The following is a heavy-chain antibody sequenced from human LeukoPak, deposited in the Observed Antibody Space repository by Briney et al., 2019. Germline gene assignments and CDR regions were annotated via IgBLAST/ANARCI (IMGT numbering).Heavy chain of an antibody. Sequence: GASVKVSCKASGYTFTSYAMNWVRQAPGQGLEWMGWINTNTGNPTYAQGFTGRFVFSLDTSVSTAYLQISSLKAEDTAVYYCARDYGSGPYYYYGMDVWGQGTTVTVSS. CDR3: ARDYGSGPYYYYGMDV. CDR2: INTNTGNP. J-gene: IGHJ6*02. D-gene: IGHD3-10*01. V-gene: IGHV7-4-1*02. CDR1: GYTFTSYA.